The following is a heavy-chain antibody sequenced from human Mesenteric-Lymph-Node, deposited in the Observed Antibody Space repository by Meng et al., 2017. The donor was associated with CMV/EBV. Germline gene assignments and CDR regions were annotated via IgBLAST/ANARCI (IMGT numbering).Heavy chain of an antibody. CDR3: ARGLGYDSSGYYYFDY. D-gene: IGHD3-22*01. CDR1: GYTFTSYD. V-gene: IGHV1-8*01. J-gene: IGHJ4*02. CDR2: MNPNSGNT. Sequence: ASVKVSCKASGYTFTSYDINWVRQATGQGLEWMGWMNPNSGNTGYAQKFQGRVTMTRNTSISTAYMELSSLRSEDTAVYYCARGLGYDSSGYYYFDYWGQGTLVTVSS.